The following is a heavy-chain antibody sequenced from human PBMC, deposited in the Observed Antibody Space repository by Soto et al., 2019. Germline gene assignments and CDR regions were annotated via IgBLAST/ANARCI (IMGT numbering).Heavy chain of an antibody. Sequence: QVQLVQSGAEVKKPGASVKVSCKASGYTFTSYGISWVRQAPGQGLEWMGCVRAYNGNTNYAQQLQGRVTMTTDTCTSTAYMELRSLRSDDTAVYYCARVGGYCSSTSCPRYYYYGMDVWGQGPTVTVSS. V-gene: IGHV1-18*04. CDR2: VRAYNGNT. CDR3: ARVGGYCSSTSCPRYYYYGMDV. J-gene: IGHJ6*02. CDR1: GYTFTSYG. D-gene: IGHD2-2*01.